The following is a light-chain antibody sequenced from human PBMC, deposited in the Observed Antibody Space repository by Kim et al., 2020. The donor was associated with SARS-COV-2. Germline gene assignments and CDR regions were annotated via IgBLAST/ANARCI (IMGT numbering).Light chain of an antibody. CDR3: QQYDNLPSYT. CDR1: QDISNY. Sequence: DIQMTQSPSSLSASVGDRVTITCQASQDISNYLNWYQQKPGKAPKLLIYDASNLETGVPSRFSGSGSGTDFTFTISSLQPEDIATYYCQQYDNLPSYTFGQGIKLEI. CDR2: DAS. J-gene: IGKJ2*01. V-gene: IGKV1-33*01.